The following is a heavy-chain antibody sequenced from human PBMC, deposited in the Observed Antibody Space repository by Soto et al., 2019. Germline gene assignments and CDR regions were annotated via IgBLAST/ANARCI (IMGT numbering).Heavy chain of an antibody. CDR1: GGSISSGGYY. CDR2: IYYSGSS. J-gene: IGHJ4*02. V-gene: IGHV4-31*03. D-gene: IGHD3-3*01. CDR3: EREITICGFDY. Sequence: SETLSLTCTVSGGSISSGGYYWSWIRQHPGKGLEWIGYIYYSGSSYYNPSLKSRVTISVDTSKNQFSLKLSSVTAADTAVYYCEREITICGFDYWGQGTLVTVS.